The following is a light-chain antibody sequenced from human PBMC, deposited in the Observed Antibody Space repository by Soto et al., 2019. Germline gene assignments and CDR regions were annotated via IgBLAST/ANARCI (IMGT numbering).Light chain of an antibody. CDR1: QSISSW. J-gene: IGKJ2*01. CDR2: DAS. Sequence: DIQMTQSPSTLSASVGDRVTITCRASQSISSWLAWYQQKPGKAPKLLIYDASSLESGVPSRFSGSGSGTEFTLTISSLQPDDFATYYCHQCDSYPYTFGQGTKVDIK. V-gene: IGKV1-5*01. CDR3: HQCDSYPYT.